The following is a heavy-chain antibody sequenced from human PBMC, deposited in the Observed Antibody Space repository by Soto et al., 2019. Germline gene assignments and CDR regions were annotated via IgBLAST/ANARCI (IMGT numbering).Heavy chain of an antibody. Sequence: SETLSLTCTVSGGSISSYYWSWIRQPPGKGLEWIGYIYYSGSTNYNPSLKSRVTISVDTSKNQFSLKLSSVTAADTAVYYCARYPRGGLSPGKGLRFLEWHVWGQGTLVTVSS. CDR3: ARYPRGGLSPGKGLRFLEWHV. CDR1: GGSISSYY. CDR2: IYYSGST. J-gene: IGHJ4*02. D-gene: IGHD3-3*01. V-gene: IGHV4-59*01.